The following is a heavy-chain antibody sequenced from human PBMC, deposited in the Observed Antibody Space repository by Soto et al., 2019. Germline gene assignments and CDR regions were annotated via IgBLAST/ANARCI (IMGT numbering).Heavy chain of an antibody. CDR1: GFTVSSNY. V-gene: IGHV3-53*04. CDR2: IYSGGST. D-gene: IGHD3-9*01. CDR3: ARESITIFRAGAFDI. Sequence: GGSLRLSCAASGFTVSSNYVSWVRQAPGKGLEWVSVIYSGGSTYYADSVKGRFTISRHNSKNTLYLQMNSLRAEDTAVYYCARESITIFRAGAFDIWGQGTMVTVSS. J-gene: IGHJ3*02.